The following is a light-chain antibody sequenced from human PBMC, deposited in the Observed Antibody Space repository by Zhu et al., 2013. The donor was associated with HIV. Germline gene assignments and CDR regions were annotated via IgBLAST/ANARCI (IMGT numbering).Light chain of an antibody. CDR3: QQANSFPLT. Sequence: DIQMTQSPPTLSASVGDRVTISCRASQSISSWLAWYQQKPGKAPKLLIYKASNLESGVPSRFSGSGSGTDFTLTISSLQPEDFATYYCQQANSFPLTFGGGTKVEIK. CDR1: QSISSW. V-gene: IGKV1-5*03. J-gene: IGKJ4*01. CDR2: KAS.